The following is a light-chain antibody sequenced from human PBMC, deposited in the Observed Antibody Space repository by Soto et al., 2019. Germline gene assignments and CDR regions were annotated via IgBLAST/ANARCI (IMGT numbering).Light chain of an antibody. CDR1: SSDVXGYHY. CDR2: XXX. J-gene: IGLJ1*01. Sequence: QSALTQPASVSGSPGQSITISCTGTSSDVXGYHYVTWYQQHPGKAPKLMIYXXXXXXXXXXXXXXXXKSGNTASLTISGXXXXXXXXXXXSSYTSSSTHNYVFGTGTKVTVL. CDR3: SSYTSSSTHNYV. V-gene: IGLV2-14*03.